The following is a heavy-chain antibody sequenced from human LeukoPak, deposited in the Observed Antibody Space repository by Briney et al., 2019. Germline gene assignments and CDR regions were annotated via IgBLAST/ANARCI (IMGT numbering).Heavy chain of an antibody. V-gene: IGHV1-24*01. CDR2: FDPEDGET. D-gene: IGHD5-18*01. CDR3: ATDRGYSYGDDAFDI. Sequence: ASVKVSCKVSGYTLTELSMHWVRQAPGKGLEWMGGFDPEDGETTYAQKFQGRVTMTEDTSTDTAYMELSSLRSEDTAVYYCATDRGYSYGDDAFDIWGQGTMVTVSS. J-gene: IGHJ3*02. CDR1: GYTLTELS.